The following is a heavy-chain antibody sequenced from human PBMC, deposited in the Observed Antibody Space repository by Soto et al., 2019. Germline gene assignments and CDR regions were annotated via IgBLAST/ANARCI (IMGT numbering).Heavy chain of an antibody. J-gene: IGHJ6*02. D-gene: IGHD5-12*01. CDR3: VSRLGYGYAMDV. V-gene: IGHV4-39*01. CDR1: GASITSGGYY. CDR2: IYYSGST. Sequence: LSLTCTVSGASITSGGYYWGWLRQPPGKGLEWIGSIYYSGSTFYNPSLKTRVAISADTSKNQFSLKLTSVIASDTAVYYCVSRLGYGYAMDVWGQGSTVTVSS.